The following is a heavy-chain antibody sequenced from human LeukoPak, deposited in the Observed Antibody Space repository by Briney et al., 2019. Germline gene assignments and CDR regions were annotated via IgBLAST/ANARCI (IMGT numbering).Heavy chain of an antibody. J-gene: IGHJ5*02. CDR2: ISGSGGST. D-gene: IGHD6-13*01. CDR3: AKVISAIAAAGNWFDP. Sequence: GGSLRLSCAASGFTFSRYNMNWVRQAPGKGLEWVSAISGSGGSTYYADSVKGRFTISRDNSKNTLYLQMNSLRAEDTAVYYCAKVISAIAAAGNWFDPWGQGTLVTVSS. CDR1: GFTFSRYN. V-gene: IGHV3-23*01.